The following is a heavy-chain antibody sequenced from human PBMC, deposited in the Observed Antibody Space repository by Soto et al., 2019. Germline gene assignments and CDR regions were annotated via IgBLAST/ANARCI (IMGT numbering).Heavy chain of an antibody. D-gene: IGHD3-10*01. CDR1: GFSLSTSGVG. Sequence: QITLKESGPTLVKPTQTLTLTCTFSGFSLSTSGVGVGRIRQPPGKALEWLALIYWDDDKRYSPSLKSRLTITKDTSKNQVVLTMTNMDPVDTATYYCAHRRATGGSGLPLFDYWGQGTLVTVSS. V-gene: IGHV2-5*02. CDR3: AHRRATGGSGLPLFDY. J-gene: IGHJ4*02. CDR2: IYWDDDK.